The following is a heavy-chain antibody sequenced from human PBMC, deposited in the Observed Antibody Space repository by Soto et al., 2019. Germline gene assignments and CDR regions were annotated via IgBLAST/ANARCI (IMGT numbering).Heavy chain of an antibody. CDR3: AREEGGQMATIDQ. CDR2: ISTFNGDT. V-gene: IGHV1-18*01. Sequence: GASVKVSCKASGYSFFDYGITWVRQAPGQGLEWMGWISTFNGDTNYAQQFQGRVTMTTDASTSTGYMELRSLRSDDTAVYYCAREEGGQMATIDQWGQGTLVTVSS. D-gene: IGHD5-12*01. CDR1: GYSFFDYG. J-gene: IGHJ4*02.